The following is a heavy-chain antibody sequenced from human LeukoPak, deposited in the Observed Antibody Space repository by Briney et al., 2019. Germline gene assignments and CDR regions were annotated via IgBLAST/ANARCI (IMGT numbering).Heavy chain of an antibody. CDR1: GFTFSSYS. D-gene: IGHD3-16*02. V-gene: IGHV3-23*01. Sequence: GGSLRLSCAASGFTFSSYSMNWVRQAPGKGLEWVSAISGSGGSTYYADSVKGRFTISRDNSKNTLYLQMNSLRAEDTAVYYCEYSGYDYVWGSYRYSSYWGQGTLVTVSS. CDR2: ISGSGGST. CDR3: EYSGYDYVWGSYRYSSY. J-gene: IGHJ4*02.